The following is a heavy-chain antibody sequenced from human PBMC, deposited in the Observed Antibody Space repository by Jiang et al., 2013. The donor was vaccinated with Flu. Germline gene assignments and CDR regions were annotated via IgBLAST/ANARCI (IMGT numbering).Heavy chain of an antibody. D-gene: IGHD3-16*01. Sequence: GAEVKKPGSSVKVSCKASGGTFSSYAISWVRQAPGQGLEWMGGIIPIFGTANYAQKFQGRVTITADESTSTAYMEPSSLRSEDTAVYYCARDGRGDAYYYYGMDVWGQGTTVTVSS. V-gene: IGHV1-69*01. CDR2: IIPIFGTA. CDR1: GGTFSSYA. CDR3: ARDGRGDAYYYYGMDV. J-gene: IGHJ6*02.